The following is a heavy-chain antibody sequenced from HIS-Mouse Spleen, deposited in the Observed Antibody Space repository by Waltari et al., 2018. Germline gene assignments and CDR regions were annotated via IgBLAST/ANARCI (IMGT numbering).Heavy chain of an antibody. V-gene: IGHV4-38-2*02. J-gene: IGHJ5*02. Sequence: QVQLQESGPGLVKPSETLSLTCTVSGYSISSGYYWGLIRQPPGKGLEWIGSIYHSGSTYYNPSLKSRVTISVDTSKNQFSLKLSSVTAADTAVYYCARVKTWGQGTLVTVSS. CDR1: GYSISSGYY. CDR3: ARVKT. CDR2: IYHSGST.